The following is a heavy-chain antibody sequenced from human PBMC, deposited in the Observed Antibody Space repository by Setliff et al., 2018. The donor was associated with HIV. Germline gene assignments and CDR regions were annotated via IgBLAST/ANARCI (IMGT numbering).Heavy chain of an antibody. D-gene: IGHD5-18*01. CDR1: GGSISGYY. Sequence: SETLSLTCTVSGGSISGYYWSWIRQPPGKGLEWIAYIYYSGSTNYNPTLQSRVTISVDTSKNHFSLKLTSVTAADTAVYYCARYSYGYVRDLRFDPWGQGTLVTVSS. J-gene: IGHJ5*02. CDR2: IYYSGST. CDR3: ARYSYGYVRDLRFDP. V-gene: IGHV4-59*08.